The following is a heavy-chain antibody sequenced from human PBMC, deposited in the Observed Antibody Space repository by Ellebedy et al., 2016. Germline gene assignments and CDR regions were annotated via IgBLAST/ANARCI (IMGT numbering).Heavy chain of an antibody. Sequence: GGSLRLSCAASGFTFSSYWMNWVRQAPGKGLEWVANIKQDGSEKYYVDSVKGRFTISRDNTRNALYLQMNSLRAEDTAIYFCARDNYGDYLYDFWGQGTLVTVSS. J-gene: IGHJ4*02. CDR2: IKQDGSEK. D-gene: IGHD4-17*01. CDR1: GFTFSSYW. V-gene: IGHV3-7*01. CDR3: ARDNYGDYLYDF.